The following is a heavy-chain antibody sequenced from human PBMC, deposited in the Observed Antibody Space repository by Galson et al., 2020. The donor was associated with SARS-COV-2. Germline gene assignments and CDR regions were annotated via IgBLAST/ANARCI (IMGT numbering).Heavy chain of an antibody. CDR3: ATDSNYDSRGYYFGCGGVLRFFDS. CDR2: ISSSGSNI. Sequence: GESLKISCAASGFTFSSYAMNWVRQAPGKGLEWLSFISSSGSNIYYAESVKGRFTISRDNAKNSLYLQMNSLRDEDTAMYFCATDSNYDSRGYYFGCGGVLRFFDSWGQGTMVSVSS. CDR1: GFTFSSYA. J-gene: IGHJ3*02. V-gene: IGHV3-48*02. D-gene: IGHD3-22*01.